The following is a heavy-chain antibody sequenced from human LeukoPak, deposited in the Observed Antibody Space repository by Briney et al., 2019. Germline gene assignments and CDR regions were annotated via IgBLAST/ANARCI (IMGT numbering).Heavy chain of an antibody. V-gene: IGHV1-18*01. CDR1: GYTFTSYG. CDR3: ARDSNIVVVPAANDY. CDR2: ISAYNGNT. Sequence: ASVEVSCKASGYTFTSYGISWVRQAPGQGLEWMGWISAYNGNTNYAQKLQGRVTMTTDTSTSTAYMELRSLRSDDTAVYYCARDSNIVVVPAANDYWGQGTLVTVSS. D-gene: IGHD2-2*01. J-gene: IGHJ4*02.